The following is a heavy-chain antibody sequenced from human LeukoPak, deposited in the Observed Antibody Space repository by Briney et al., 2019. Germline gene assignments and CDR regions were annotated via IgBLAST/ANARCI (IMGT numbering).Heavy chain of an antibody. Sequence: GGSLRLSCAASGFTFNAYSMNWDRQAPGKGLEWVSNIISRGDTTHYAASVKGRFTISRDNANNSVFLHLNSLRGDDTAVYYCARGRGYCTGVSCDIDYWGQGTLVTVSS. D-gene: IGHD2-8*02. CDR1: GFTFNAYS. CDR2: IISRGDTT. CDR3: ARGRGYCTGVSCDIDY. V-gene: IGHV3-48*04. J-gene: IGHJ4*02.